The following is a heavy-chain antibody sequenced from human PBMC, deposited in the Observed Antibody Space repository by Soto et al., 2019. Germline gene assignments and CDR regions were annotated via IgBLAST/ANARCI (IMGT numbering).Heavy chain of an antibody. V-gene: IGHV1-69*02. CDR2: IIPILGIA. CDR1: GGPFSSYT. CDR3: ARSYYYGSGSYYYYYYYMDV. D-gene: IGHD3-10*01. Sequence: QVQLVQSGAEVKKPGSSVKVSCKASGGPFSSYTISWVRQAPGQGLEWMGRIIPILGIANYAQKFQGRVTITADKSTSTAYMELSSLRSEDTAVYYCARSYYYGSGSYYYYYYYMDVWGKGTTVTVSS. J-gene: IGHJ6*03.